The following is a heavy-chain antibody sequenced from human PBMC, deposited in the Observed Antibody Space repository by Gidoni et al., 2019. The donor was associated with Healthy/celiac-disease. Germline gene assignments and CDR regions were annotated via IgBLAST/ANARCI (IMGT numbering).Heavy chain of an antibody. J-gene: IGHJ6*02. Sequence: QVQLQQWGAGLLKPSETLSLTCAVYGGSFSGYYWSWIRQPPGKGLEWIGEINHSGSTNYNPYLKSRVTISVDTSKNQFSLKLSSVTAADTAVYYCARGRDRGGRMDVWGQGTTVTVSS. CDR2: INHSGST. D-gene: IGHD3-10*01. V-gene: IGHV4-34*01. CDR1: GGSFSGYY. CDR3: ARGRDRGGRMDV.